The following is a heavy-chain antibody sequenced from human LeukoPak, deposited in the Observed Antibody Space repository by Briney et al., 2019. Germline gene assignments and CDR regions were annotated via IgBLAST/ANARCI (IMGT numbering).Heavy chain of an antibody. Sequence: SETLSLTCAVYGGSFSGYYWSWIRQPPGKGLEWIGEINHSGSTNYNPSLKSRVTISVDTSKNQFSLKLSSVTAADTAVYYCARFSFIAAAARGYFDYWGQGTLVTVSS. J-gene: IGHJ4*02. CDR2: INHSGST. CDR1: GGSFSGYY. V-gene: IGHV4-34*01. CDR3: ARFSFIAAAARGYFDY. D-gene: IGHD6-13*01.